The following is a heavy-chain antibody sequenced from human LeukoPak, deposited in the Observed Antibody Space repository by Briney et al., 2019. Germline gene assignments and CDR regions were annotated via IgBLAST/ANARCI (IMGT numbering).Heavy chain of an antibody. J-gene: IGHJ4*02. CDR3: AKDIVATGDTYYFDY. Sequence: GSLRLSCAASGFTFSSYAMSWVRQAPGKGLEWVSAISGSGGSTYYADSVKGRFTISRDNSKNTLYLQMNCLRAEDTAVYYCAKDIVATGDTYYFDYWGQGTLVTVSS. CDR1: GFTFSSYA. V-gene: IGHV3-23*01. CDR2: ISGSGGST. D-gene: IGHD5-12*01.